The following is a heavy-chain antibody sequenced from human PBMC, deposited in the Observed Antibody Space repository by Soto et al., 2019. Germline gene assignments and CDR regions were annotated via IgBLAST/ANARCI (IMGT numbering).Heavy chain of an antibody. D-gene: IGHD3-10*01. CDR3: ARIRSLLWFGEPSLYYYMDV. J-gene: IGHJ6*03. Sequence: PTLLKPAETLTLACTGGRFSISNTRMGVSWIRQPPGKALEWLAHIFSNDEKSYSTSLKSRLTISKDTSKSQVVLTMTNMDPVDTATYYCARIRSLLWFGEPSLYYYMDVWGKGTTVTVSS. CDR1: RFSISNTRMG. V-gene: IGHV2-26*01. CDR2: IFSNDEK.